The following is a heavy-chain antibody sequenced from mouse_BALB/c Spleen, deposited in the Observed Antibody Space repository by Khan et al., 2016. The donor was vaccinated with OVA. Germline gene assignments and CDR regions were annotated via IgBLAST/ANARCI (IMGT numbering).Heavy chain of an antibody. J-gene: IGHJ2*01. Sequence: EVQLQESGPGLVKPSQSLSLTCTVTGYSIPSGYGWNWIRQFPGNKLEWMGYISYSGSTNYNPSLKSRISITRDTSKNQFFLQLNSVTTEDTATXYSARTARIKYWGQGTTLTVSS. D-gene: IGHD1-2*01. CDR2: ISYSGST. CDR3: ARTARIKY. V-gene: IGHV3-2*02. CDR1: GYSIPSGYG.